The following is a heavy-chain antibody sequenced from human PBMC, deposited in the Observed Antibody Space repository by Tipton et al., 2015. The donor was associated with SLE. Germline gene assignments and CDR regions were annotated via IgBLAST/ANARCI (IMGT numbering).Heavy chain of an antibody. V-gene: IGHV3-49*04. J-gene: IGHJ4*02. Sequence: SLRLSCTASGFTFGDYAMSWVRQAPGKGLGRVGFIRSKAYGGTTEYAASVKGRFTISRDDSKSIAYLQMNSLKTEDTAVYYCTRGDCSGGSCYSNFDYWGQGTLVTVSS. CDR1: GFTFGDYA. CDR2: IRSKAYGGTT. D-gene: IGHD2-15*01. CDR3: TRGDCSGGSCYSNFDY.